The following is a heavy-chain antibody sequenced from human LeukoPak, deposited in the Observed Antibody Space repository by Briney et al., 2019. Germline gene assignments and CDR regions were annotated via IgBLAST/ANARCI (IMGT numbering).Heavy chain of an antibody. Sequence: PSETLSLTCAVYGGSFSGYYWSWIRQPPGKGLEWIGEINHSGSTNYNPSLKSRVTISVDTSKNQFSLKLSSVTAADTAVYYCARRLETFDYWGQGTLVTVSS. V-gene: IGHV4-34*01. D-gene: IGHD1-1*01. CDR2: INHSGST. J-gene: IGHJ4*02. CDR1: GGSFSGYY. CDR3: ARRLETFDY.